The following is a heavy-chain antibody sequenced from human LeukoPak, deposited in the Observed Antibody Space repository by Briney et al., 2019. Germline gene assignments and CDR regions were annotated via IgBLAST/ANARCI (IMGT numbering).Heavy chain of an antibody. V-gene: IGHV3-7*03. D-gene: IGHD1-26*01. J-gene: IGHJ4*02. Sequence: PGGSLRLSCAASGFTFSRYWMTWVRQAPGKGLEWVANIKEDGSKKTYVDSVKGRFTISRDNAKNSLYLQMNSLRAEDTALYYCARKYSGTNPFDYWGQGTLVTVSS. CDR1: GFTFSRYW. CDR3: ARKYSGTNPFDY. CDR2: IKEDGSKK.